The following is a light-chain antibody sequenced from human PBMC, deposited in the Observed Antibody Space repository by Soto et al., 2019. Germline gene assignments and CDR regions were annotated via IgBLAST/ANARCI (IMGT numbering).Light chain of an antibody. V-gene: IGLV2-14*03. J-gene: IGLJ1*01. CDR1: SNNVGNDNY. Sequence: QSALTQPASVSGSPGQTITISCTGTSNNVGNDNYVSWYQQFPGKVPKLIFYDVSNRPSGVSNRFSGSKSGNTASLTISGLQADDEADYYCSSYTSSGTYVFGTGTKVTVL. CDR2: DVS. CDR3: SSYTSSGTYV.